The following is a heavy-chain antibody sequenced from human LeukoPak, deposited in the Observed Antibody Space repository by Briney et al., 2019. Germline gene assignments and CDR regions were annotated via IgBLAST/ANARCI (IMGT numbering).Heavy chain of an antibody. CDR2: ISYDGINE. D-gene: IGHD4-17*01. CDR3: ATGRVDYGDYGVVKH. V-gene: IGHV3-30*03. J-gene: IGHJ1*01. CDR1: GFTFRNYG. Sequence: GGSLRLSCEVSGFTFRNYGMNWVRQAPGKGLEWVAVISYDGINEYYVDSVKGRFTISRDNSKNSLYLQMESLTIEDTAVYYCATGRVDYGDYGVVKHWGQGTLVTVSS.